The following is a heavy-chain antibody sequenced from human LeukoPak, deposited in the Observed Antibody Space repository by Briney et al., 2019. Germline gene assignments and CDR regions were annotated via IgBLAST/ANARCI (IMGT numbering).Heavy chain of an antibody. CDR3: AKDAQRGFDYSNSLQN. CDR1: GFTFIHYG. V-gene: IGHV3-33*06. D-gene: IGHD4-11*01. J-gene: IGHJ1*01. CDR2: IWSDGSDK. Sequence: PGGSLRLSCAASGFTFIHYGMHWVRQTPGPGLEWVAVIWSDGSDKYYAKSVKGRFTISRDNSKNSLFLQMNSLRAEDTAVYYCAKDAQRGFDYSNSLQNWGQGSLVTVSS.